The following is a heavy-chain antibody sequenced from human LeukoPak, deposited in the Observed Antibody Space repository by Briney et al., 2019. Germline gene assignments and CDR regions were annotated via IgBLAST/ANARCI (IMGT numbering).Heavy chain of an antibody. CDR1: AGSISSYY. Sequence: SQTLSLTCTVSAGSISSYYWSWIRQPPGKGLEWIGYIYYSGSTNYNPSLKSRVTISVDTSKNQFTLKLSSVTAADTAVYYCAMGRGYDDAFDIWGQGTMVTVSS. CDR2: IYYSGST. V-gene: IGHV4-59*01. CDR3: AMGRGYDDAFDI. D-gene: IGHD2-2*01. J-gene: IGHJ3*02.